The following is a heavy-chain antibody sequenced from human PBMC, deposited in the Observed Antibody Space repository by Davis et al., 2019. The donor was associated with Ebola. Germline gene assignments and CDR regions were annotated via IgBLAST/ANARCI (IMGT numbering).Heavy chain of an antibody. J-gene: IGHJ5*02. Sequence: PGGSLRLSCAASGFTFSSYAMHWVRQAPGKGLEWVAVISYDGSNKYYADSVKGRFTISRDNSKNTLYLQMNSLRAEDTAVYYCARGSWSGGAAVPDWFDPWGQGTLVTVSS. D-gene: IGHD6-13*01. CDR3: ARGSWSGGAAVPDWFDP. V-gene: IGHV3-30-3*01. CDR1: GFTFSSYA. CDR2: ISYDGSNK.